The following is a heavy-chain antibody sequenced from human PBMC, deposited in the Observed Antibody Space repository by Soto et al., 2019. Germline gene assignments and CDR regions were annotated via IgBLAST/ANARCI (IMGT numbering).Heavy chain of an antibody. CDR3: ARERAYDSSGYYYDDY. V-gene: IGHV4-34*01. CDR1: GGSFSGYY. J-gene: IGHJ4*02. D-gene: IGHD3-22*01. CDR2: INHSGST. Sequence: SETLSLTCAVYGGSFSGYYWSWIRQPPGKGLEWIGEINHSGSTNYNPSLKSRVTISVDTSKNQFPLTLSSVTAADTAVYYCARERAYDSSGYYYDDYWGQGTLVTVSS.